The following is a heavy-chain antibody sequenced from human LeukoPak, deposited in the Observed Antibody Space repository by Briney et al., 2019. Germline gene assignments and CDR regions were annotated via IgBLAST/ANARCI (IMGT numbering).Heavy chain of an antibody. Sequence: ASAKVSCKASGGTFSSYAISWVRQAPGQGLEWMGGIIPIFGTANYAQKFQGRVTITADESTSTAYMELSSLRSEDTAVYYCASRKSTYYYDSSGYYAFDIWGQGTMVTVSS. V-gene: IGHV1-69*13. D-gene: IGHD3-22*01. CDR1: GGTFSSYA. J-gene: IGHJ3*02. CDR3: ASRKSTYYYDSSGYYAFDI. CDR2: IIPIFGTA.